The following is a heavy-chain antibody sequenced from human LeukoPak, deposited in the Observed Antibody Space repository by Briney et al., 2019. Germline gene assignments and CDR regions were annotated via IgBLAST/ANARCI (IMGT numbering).Heavy chain of an antibody. CDR2: IYSGGQT. Sequence: GGSLRLSCTASGFTFGDYAMSWFRQAPGKGLEWVSVIYSGGQTFYPDSVKGRFTISRDSSENMVYLQMTSLRAEDTAVYYCARGHDYGDYGAFAYYFDYWGQGTLVTVSS. CDR1: GFTFGDYA. D-gene: IGHD4-17*01. J-gene: IGHJ4*02. V-gene: IGHV3-66*01. CDR3: ARGHDYGDYGAFAYYFDY.